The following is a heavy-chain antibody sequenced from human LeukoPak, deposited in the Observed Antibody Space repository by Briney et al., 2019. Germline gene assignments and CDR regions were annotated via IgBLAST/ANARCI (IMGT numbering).Heavy chain of an antibody. Sequence: SETLSLTCAVYGGSFSGYYWSWIRQPPGKGLEWIGEINHSGSTNYNPSLKSRVTISVDTSKNQFSLKLSSVTAADTAVYYCARVLSSGWYRDAFDIWGQGTMVTVSS. CDR1: GGSFSGYY. CDR3: ARVLSSGWYRDAFDI. J-gene: IGHJ3*02. CDR2: INHSGST. D-gene: IGHD6-19*01. V-gene: IGHV4-34*01.